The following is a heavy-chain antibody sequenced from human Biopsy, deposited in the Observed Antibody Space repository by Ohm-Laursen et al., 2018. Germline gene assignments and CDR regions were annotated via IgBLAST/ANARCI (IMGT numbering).Heavy chain of an antibody. D-gene: IGHD6-19*01. Sequence: GTLSLTCSVSGGSTNDYFWSWIRQPAGETLEWTGRIYSSGGSSYNPSLKSRISMSMDTSTNQFSLTLTSVTAADTAVYYCARTPGKAVAGRFLDLWGRGTLVTVSS. CDR2: IYSSGGS. CDR3: ARTPGKAVAGRFLDL. J-gene: IGHJ2*01. CDR1: GGSTNDYF. V-gene: IGHV4-4*07.